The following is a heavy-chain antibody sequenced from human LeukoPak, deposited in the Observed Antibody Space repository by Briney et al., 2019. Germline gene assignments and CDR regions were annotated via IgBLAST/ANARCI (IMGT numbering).Heavy chain of an antibody. Sequence: GRSLRLSCAASGFTFSSYWMSWVRQAPGKGLEWVANIKQDGSEKYYVDSVKGRFTTSRDNAKNSLYLQMNSLRAEDTAVYYCARDLDFGPGRYWGQGTLVTVSS. CDR2: IKQDGSEK. D-gene: IGHD3/OR15-3a*01. CDR3: ARDLDFGPGRY. J-gene: IGHJ4*02. V-gene: IGHV3-7*01. CDR1: GFTFSSYW.